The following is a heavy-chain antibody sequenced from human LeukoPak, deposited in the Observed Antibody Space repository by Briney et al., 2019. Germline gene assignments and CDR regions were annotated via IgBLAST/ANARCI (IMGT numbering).Heavy chain of an antibody. CDR2: ISGSGATT. CDR1: GFTFSSYG. D-gene: IGHD5-18*01. V-gene: IGHV3-23*01. Sequence: GGSLRLSCAASGFTFSSYGMSWVGQAPGKGLEWASTISGSGATTYYADSVNGRFTISRDNSKNTLYLQMNSLRAEDTAVYYCAKDSRYGYRWDYDYWGQGTPVTVSS. CDR3: AKDSRYGYRWDYDY. J-gene: IGHJ4*02.